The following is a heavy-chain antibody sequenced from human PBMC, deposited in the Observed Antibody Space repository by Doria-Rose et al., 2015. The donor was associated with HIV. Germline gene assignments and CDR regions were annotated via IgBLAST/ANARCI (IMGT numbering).Heavy chain of an antibody. CDR1: GVSLSSPGMG. CDR2: IFSDDER. V-gene: IGHV2-26*01. Sequence: QITLKESGPVPVKPTETLTLTCTVSGVSLSSPGMGVSWIRQPPGKALEWLANIFSDDERYYKTSLKSRHTISRGTSKSQVVLTMTDMDPVDTATYYCARIKSSRWYHKYYFDFWGQGTLVIVSA. CDR3: ARIKSSRWYHKYYFDF. J-gene: IGHJ4*02. D-gene: IGHD6-13*01.